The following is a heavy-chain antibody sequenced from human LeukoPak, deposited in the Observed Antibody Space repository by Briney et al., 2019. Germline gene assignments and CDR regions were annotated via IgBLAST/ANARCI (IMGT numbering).Heavy chain of an antibody. V-gene: IGHV1-69*13. D-gene: IGHD3-22*01. CDR2: IIPIFGTA. J-gene: IGHJ4*02. Sequence: SVKVSCKASGGTFSSYAISWVRQAPGQGLEWMGGIIPIFGTANYAQKFQGRVSITADESTSTAYMELSSLRSEDTAVYYCARDTYYYDSSGYLLGYWGQGTLVTVSS. CDR1: GGTFSSYA. CDR3: ARDTYYYDSSGYLLGY.